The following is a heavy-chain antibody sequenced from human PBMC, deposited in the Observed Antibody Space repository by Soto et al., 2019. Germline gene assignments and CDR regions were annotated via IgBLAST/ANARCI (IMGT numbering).Heavy chain of an antibody. CDR1: GFTFSNAW. CDR2: IKSKTDGGTT. D-gene: IGHD2-8*01. CDR3: HTPPVYAMFHYYYYGMDV. J-gene: IGHJ6*02. Sequence: GGSLRLSCAASGFTFSNAWMNWVRQAPGKGLEWGGRIKSKTDGGTTDYAAPVKGRFTISRDDSKDTLYLQMNSLKTEDTAVYYCHTPPVYAMFHYYYYGMDVWGQGTTVTVSS. V-gene: IGHV3-15*07.